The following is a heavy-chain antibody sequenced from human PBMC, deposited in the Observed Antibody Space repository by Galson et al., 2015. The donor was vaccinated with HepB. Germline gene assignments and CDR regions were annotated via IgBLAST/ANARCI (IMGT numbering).Heavy chain of an antibody. V-gene: IGHV3-30*18. CDR1: GFTFSSYG. D-gene: IGHD6-19*01. Sequence: SLRLSCAASGFTFSSYGMHWVRQAPGKGLEWVAVISYDGSNKYYADSVKGRFTISRDNSKNTLYLQMNSLRAEDTAVYYCAKEQAVAVAFDYWGQGTLVTVSS. J-gene: IGHJ4*02. CDR3: AKEQAVAVAFDY. CDR2: ISYDGSNK.